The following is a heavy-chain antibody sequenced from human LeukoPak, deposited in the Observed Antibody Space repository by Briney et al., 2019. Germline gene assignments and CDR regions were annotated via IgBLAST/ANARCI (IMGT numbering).Heavy chain of an antibody. CDR3: ARDTQVGASTYYFDY. CDR2: ISGSGGST. D-gene: IGHD1-26*01. Sequence: ETLSLTCAVYGGSFSGYYWSWIRQPPGKGLEWVSAISGSGGSTYYTDSVKGRFTISRDNSKNTLYLQMNSLRVEDTAVHYCARDTQVGASTYYFDYWGQGALVTVSS. V-gene: IGHV3-23*01. J-gene: IGHJ4*02. CDR1: GGSFSGYY.